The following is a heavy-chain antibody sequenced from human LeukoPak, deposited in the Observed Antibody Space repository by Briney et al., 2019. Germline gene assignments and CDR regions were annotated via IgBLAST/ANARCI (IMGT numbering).Heavy chain of an antibody. CDR3: ARGPNSQDY. J-gene: IGHJ4*02. D-gene: IGHD4-23*01. V-gene: IGHV3-74*01. CDR2: INSDGSST. CDR1: GXTFNSFW. Sequence: PGGSLRLSCAASGXTFNSFWMHWVRQAPGKGLVWVSHINSDGSSTSYADSVKGRFTISRDNAKNTLYLQMNSLRAEDTAVYYCARGPNSQDYWGQGTLVTVSS.